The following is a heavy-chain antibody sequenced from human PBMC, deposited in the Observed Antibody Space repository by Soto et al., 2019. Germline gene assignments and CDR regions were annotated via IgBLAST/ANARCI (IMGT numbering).Heavy chain of an antibody. CDR1: GGTFSSYA. D-gene: IGHD2-15*01. CDR3: ARAPSGYCSGGSCYRPRGNYYYGMDV. V-gene: IGHV1-69*13. CDR2: IIPIFGTA. J-gene: IGHJ6*02. Sequence: SVKVSCKASGGTFSSYAISWVRQAPGQGLEWMGGIIPIFGTANYAQKFQGRVTITADESTSTAYMELSSLRSEDTAVYYCARAPSGYCSGGSCYRPRGNYYYGMDVWGQGTTVTVS.